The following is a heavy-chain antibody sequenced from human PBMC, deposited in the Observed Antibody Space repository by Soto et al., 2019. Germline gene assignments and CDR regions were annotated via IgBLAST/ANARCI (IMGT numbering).Heavy chain of an antibody. Sequence: ASVKVSCKASGGTFSNYAISWVRQAPGQGLEWMGGIIPLSGTANYAQKFQGRVTITADDSTSTAYMELRSLRSEDTAIYYCASDYAVADTYYYGMDVWGQGTTVTVS. D-gene: IGHD6-19*01. CDR3: ASDYAVADTYYYGMDV. V-gene: IGHV1-69*13. J-gene: IGHJ6*02. CDR1: GGTFSNYA. CDR2: IIPLSGTA.